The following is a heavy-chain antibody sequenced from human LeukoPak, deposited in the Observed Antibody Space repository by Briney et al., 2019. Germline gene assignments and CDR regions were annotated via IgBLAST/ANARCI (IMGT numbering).Heavy chain of an antibody. J-gene: IGHJ4*02. D-gene: IGHD3-10*01. CDR1: GGSISSSSYY. CDR2: IYYSGST. CDR3: ARFMPKSYGSGSYYFDY. Sequence: SETLSLTCTVSGGSISSSSYYWGWIRQPPGKGLEWIGSIYYSGSTYYNPSLKSRVTISVDTSKNQFSLKLSSVTAADTAVYYCARFMPKSYGSGSYYFDYWGQGTLVTVSS. V-gene: IGHV4-39*01.